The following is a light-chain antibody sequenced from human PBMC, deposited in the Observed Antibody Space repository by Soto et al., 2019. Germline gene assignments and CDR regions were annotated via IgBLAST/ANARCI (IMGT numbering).Light chain of an antibody. Sequence: ETVFAQSPGPPSFSPGERDTPSFQPSQSLGSDYLAWYQQKPGQAPRLLIYGVSSRATDIPDRFSGSGSGTDFTLTISRLEQEDFAMYYCQLYGTSRTFGQGTKV. J-gene: IGKJ1*01. CDR3: QLYGTSRT. V-gene: IGKV3-20*01. CDR2: GVS. CDR1: QSLGSDY.